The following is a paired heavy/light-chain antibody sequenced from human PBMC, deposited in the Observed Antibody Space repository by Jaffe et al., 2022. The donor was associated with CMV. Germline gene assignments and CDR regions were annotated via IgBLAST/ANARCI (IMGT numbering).Heavy chain of an antibody. Sequence: EVQLVESGGGLVQPGGSLRLSCAASGFTFSSYEMNWVRQAPGKGLEWVSCISGSGSTIYYADSVKGRFTISRDNAKKSLYLQMDSLRAEDTAVYYCARVVWSGAAGLDYWGQGALVTVSS. CDR1: GFTFSSYE. J-gene: IGHJ4*02. V-gene: IGHV3-48*03. CDR3: ARVVWSGAAGLDY. D-gene: IGHD6-13*01. CDR2: ISGSGSTI.
Light chain of an antibody. V-gene: IGKV2-24*01. CDR1: QSLVHSDGNTY. Sequence: DIVMTQTPLSSPVTLGQPASISCRSSQSLVHSDGNTYLSWLQQRPGQPPRLLIYKISNRFSGVPDRFSGSGAGTDFTLKISRVEAEDVGVYYCMQATQFPLTFGGGTKVEIK. J-gene: IGKJ4*01. CDR2: KIS. CDR3: MQATQFPLT.